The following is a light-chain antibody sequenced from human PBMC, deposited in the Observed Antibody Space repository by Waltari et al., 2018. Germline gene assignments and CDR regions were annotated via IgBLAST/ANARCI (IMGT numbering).Light chain of an antibody. CDR3: TSFTYRTTLV. CDR2: DVT. Sequence: QSALTQPASVSGSPGQSITISCTGTNRDVGGYNQVSWYQYLPGKAPKLLIYDVTKRPSVVSGPFSGSRSGATASLTISGLQAEDEADYYCTSFTYRTTLVFGGGTKLAVL. J-gene: IGLJ2*01. CDR1: NRDVGGYNQ. V-gene: IGLV2-14*03.